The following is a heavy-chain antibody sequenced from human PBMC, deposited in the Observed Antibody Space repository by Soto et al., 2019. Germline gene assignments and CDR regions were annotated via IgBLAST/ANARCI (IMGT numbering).Heavy chain of an antibody. V-gene: IGHV4-59*01. J-gene: IGHJ6*03. Sequence: SETLSLTCTVSAGSISIYYWSWIRQPPGKVREWIGYSYYSGSTNYNPSLKSRVTISVDTSKNQFSLKLSSVTAAATAVYYCAREGGCSSTSCPPDYYYYMDVWGKGTKVTVSS. CDR1: AGSISIYY. CDR2: SYYSGST. D-gene: IGHD2-2*01. CDR3: AREGGCSSTSCPPDYYYYMDV.